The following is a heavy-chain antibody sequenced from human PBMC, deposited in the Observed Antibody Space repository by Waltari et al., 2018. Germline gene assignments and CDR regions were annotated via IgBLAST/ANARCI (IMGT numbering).Heavy chain of an antibody. V-gene: IGHV4-39*01. J-gene: IGHJ2*01. D-gene: IGHD2-8*01. CDR1: GGSISSSSYY. CDR3: ARHPAMTIMLWYFDL. CDR2: IYYSGRT. Sequence: QLQLQESGPGLVKPSETLSLTCTVSGGSISSSSYYWGWIRQPPGKGLEWIGSIYYSGRTYCNPSLKSRVTIPVDPSKTLFSLKLSSVTAADTAVYYCARHPAMTIMLWYFDLWGRGTLVTVSS.